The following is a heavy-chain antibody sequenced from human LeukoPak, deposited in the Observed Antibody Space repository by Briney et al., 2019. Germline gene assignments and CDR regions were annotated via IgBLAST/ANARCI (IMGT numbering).Heavy chain of an antibody. D-gene: IGHD3-10*01. CDR1: GFTFSSYS. J-gene: IGHJ6*02. CDR2: ISSSSSYI. V-gene: IGHV3-21*04. Sequence: GGSLRLSCAASGFTFSSYSMNWVRQAPGKGLEWVSSISSSSSYIYYADSVKGRFTISRDNAKNSLYLQMNSLRAEDTAVYYCAKSHYEDTMVRGGYGMDVWGQGTTVTVSS. CDR3: AKSHYEDTMVRGGYGMDV.